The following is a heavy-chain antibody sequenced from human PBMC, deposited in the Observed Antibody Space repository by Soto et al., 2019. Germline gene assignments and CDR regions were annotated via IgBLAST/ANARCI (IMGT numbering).Heavy chain of an antibody. V-gene: IGHV4-39*01. CDR3: ARLGRGGSNGVFSWPDGGRWFDS. CDR2: IYYNGNT. Sequence: PSETLSLTCSVSGDSISSSTFYWSWIRQSPGTGLEWIASIYYNGNTYYNPSLQSRVTISIDTSKNRFSLRLTSVTAADTAVFYCARLGRGGSNGVFSWPDGGRWFDSWGQGTLVTVSS. CDR1: GDSISSSTFY. J-gene: IGHJ5*01. D-gene: IGHD2-8*01.